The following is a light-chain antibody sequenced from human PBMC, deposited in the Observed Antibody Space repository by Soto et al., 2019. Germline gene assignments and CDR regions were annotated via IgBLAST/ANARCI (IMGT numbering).Light chain of an antibody. J-gene: IGKJ5*01. CDR3: QHRSNWPPD. V-gene: IGKV3-11*01. CDR1: QSVGSY. Sequence: EIVIAQSPSTLSVSLAERATVSCRASQSVGSYLAWYQQKPGQAPRLLIYDASNRATGIPARFSGSGSGTDFTLTISSLEPEDFAVYYCQHRSNWPPDFGQGARLEIK. CDR2: DAS.